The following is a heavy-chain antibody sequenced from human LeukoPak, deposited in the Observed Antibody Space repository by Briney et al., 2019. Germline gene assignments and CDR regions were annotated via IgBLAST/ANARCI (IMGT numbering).Heavy chain of an antibody. J-gene: IGHJ4*02. D-gene: IGHD3-22*01. Sequence: GGSLRLSCAATGFAFSSHAMSWVRQAPGKGLEWVSGIGVGGGGTYYADSVKGRFTISRDNSKNTLYLQMNSLRAEDTAVYYCAKELYYYDSSGSFDYWGQGTLVAVSS. V-gene: IGHV3-23*01. CDR1: GFAFSSHA. CDR3: AKELYYYDSSGSFDY. CDR2: IGVGGGGT.